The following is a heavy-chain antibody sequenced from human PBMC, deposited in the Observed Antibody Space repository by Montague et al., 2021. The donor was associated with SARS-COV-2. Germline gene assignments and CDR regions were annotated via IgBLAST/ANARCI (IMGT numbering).Heavy chain of an antibody. CDR3: ARAQNICFIANCVNYFDL. Sequence: SETLSLTCTVSGASFSNYYWSWIRQSPGKGLEWIGYVHYTGSTKYNPSLKTRVTLSLDTPKNHFSLRLNSVTAADTAVYYCARAQNICFIANCVNYFDLWGLGALVSVSS. CDR2: VHYTGST. D-gene: IGHD1-1*01. V-gene: IGHV4-59*01. J-gene: IGHJ4*02. CDR1: GASFSNYY.